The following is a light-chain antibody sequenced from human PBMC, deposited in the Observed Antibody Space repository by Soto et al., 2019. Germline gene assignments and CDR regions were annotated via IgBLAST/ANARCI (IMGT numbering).Light chain of an antibody. J-gene: IGKJ1*01. CDR2: KSS. Sequence: ILMTQPASTLYASGGYRFTIACLASQSVSIWLAWYQQKPGRAPKLLIYKSSILESGVPSRFSGSGSGTEFTLTISGLQPEDFVTYYCLQHHSYLWTFGQGIKVDIK. V-gene: IGKV1-5*03. CDR3: LQHHSYLWT. CDR1: QSVSIW.